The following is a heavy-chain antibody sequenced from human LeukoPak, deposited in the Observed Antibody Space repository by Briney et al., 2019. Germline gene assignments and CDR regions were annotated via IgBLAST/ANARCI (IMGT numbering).Heavy chain of an antibody. Sequence: GGSLRLSCAVSGFAFSDHFLDWVRQAPGKGLEWVGRSRNKAKSYTTEYAASVKGRFTISRDDSKNSLYLQMNSLKTEDTAVYYCVRVGSVAGSDYLDYWGQGTLVTVSS. CDR1: GFAFSDHF. CDR2: SRNKAKSYTT. D-gene: IGHD6-19*01. J-gene: IGHJ4*02. V-gene: IGHV3-72*01. CDR3: VRVGSVAGSDYLDY.